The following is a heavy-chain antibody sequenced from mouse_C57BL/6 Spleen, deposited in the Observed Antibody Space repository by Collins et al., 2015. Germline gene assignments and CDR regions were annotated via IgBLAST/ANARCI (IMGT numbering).Heavy chain of an antibody. D-gene: IGHD3-3*01. CDR2: IYPRSGNT. J-gene: IGHJ4*01. CDR3: ARGGWGYAMDY. CDR1: GYTFTSYG. Sequence: QVQLQQSGAELARPGASVKLSCKASGYTFTSYGISWVKQRTGQGLEWIGEIYPRSGNTYYNEKFKGKATLTADKSSSTTYMELRSLTSEDSAVYFCARGGWGYAMDYWGQGTSVTVSS. V-gene: IGHV1-81*01.